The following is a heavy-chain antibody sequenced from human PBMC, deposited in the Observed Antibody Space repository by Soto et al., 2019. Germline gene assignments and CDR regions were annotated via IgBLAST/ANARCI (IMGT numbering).Heavy chain of an antibody. V-gene: IGHV3-74*01. CDR1: GFTFSSYG. J-gene: IGHJ5*02. CDR2: INSDGSST. D-gene: IGHD5-12*01. CDR3: ARDGFRGYDTGGWFDP. Sequence: VQLVESGGGVVQPGRSLRLSCAASGFTFSSYGMHWVRQAPGKGLEWVSRINSDGSSTSYADSVKGRFTISRDNARTTLYLQMNSLRPEDTAVYYCARDGFRGYDTGGWFDPWGQGTLVTVSS.